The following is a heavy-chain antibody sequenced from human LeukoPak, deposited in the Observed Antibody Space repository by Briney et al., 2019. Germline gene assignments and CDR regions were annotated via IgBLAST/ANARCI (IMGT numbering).Heavy chain of an antibody. V-gene: IGHV1-18*01. J-gene: IGHJ6*03. Sequence: GASVKVSCKASGYTFTSYGISWVRQAPGQGLEWMGWISAYNGNTNYAQKLQGRVTMTTDTSTSTAYMELRSLRSDDTAVYYCARGSGGYSGYGNLFRRNYYYYYYMDVWGKGTTVTVSS. CDR1: GYTFTSYG. CDR2: ISAYNGNT. CDR3: ARGSGGYSGYGNLFRRNYYYYYYMDV. D-gene: IGHD5-12*01.